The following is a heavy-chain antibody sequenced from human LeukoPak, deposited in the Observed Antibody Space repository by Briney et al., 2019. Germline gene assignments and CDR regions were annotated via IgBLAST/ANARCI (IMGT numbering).Heavy chain of an antibody. V-gene: IGHV3-74*01. Sequence: GGSLRLSCAASGLTFSSYYMHWVRQAPGKGPEWVSRMSGDGNYVFYADSVKGRFTIPRDNAQNTVYLHMSSLRAEDTGVYYCAAMILGGRDYWGQGTLVTVSS. CDR3: AAMILGGRDY. CDR1: GLTFSSYY. CDR2: MSGDGNYV. J-gene: IGHJ4*02. D-gene: IGHD2-2*01.